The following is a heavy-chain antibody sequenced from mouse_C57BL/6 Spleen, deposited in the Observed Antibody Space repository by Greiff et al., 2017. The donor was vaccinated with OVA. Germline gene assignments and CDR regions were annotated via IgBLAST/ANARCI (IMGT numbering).Heavy chain of an antibody. J-gene: IGHJ4*01. CDR2: LYPGDGDT. Sequence: VQLQESGPELVKPGASVKISCKASGYAFSSSWMNWVKQRPGKGLEWIGRLYPGDGDTNYNGKFKGKATLTADKSSSTAYMQLSSLTSEDSAVYFCARRGYDYDGDAMDYWGQGTSVTVSS. CDR1: GYAFSSSW. D-gene: IGHD2-4*01. V-gene: IGHV1-82*01. CDR3: ARRGYDYDGDAMDY.